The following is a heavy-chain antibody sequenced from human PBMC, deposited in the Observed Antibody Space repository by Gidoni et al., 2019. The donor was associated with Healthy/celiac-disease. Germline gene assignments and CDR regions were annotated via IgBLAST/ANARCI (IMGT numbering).Heavy chain of an antibody. CDR1: GFTFSSYA. D-gene: IGHD6-13*01. V-gene: IGHV3-23*01. Sequence: EVQLLESGGGLVQPGGSLRLSCAASGFTFSSYAMSWVRQAPGKGLEWVSAISGIGGSTYYADSVKGRFTISRDNSKNTLYLQMNSLRAEDTAVYYCAKDIAQQQLTLYYYYGMDVWGQGTTVTVSS. J-gene: IGHJ6*02. CDR3: AKDIAQQQLTLYYYYGMDV. CDR2: ISGIGGST.